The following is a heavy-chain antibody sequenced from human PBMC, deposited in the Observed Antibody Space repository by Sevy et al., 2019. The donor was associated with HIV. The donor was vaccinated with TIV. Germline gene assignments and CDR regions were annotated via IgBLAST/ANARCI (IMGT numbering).Heavy chain of an antibody. D-gene: IGHD4-17*01. V-gene: IGHV3-11*06. J-gene: IGHJ4*02. Sequence: GGSLRLSCAASGFTFSDYYMTWIRQSPGKGLQWISYISSGSSYTNYADSVKGRFTISRDNAKNSLYLEIHTLRLEDTAVYYCARSRSNYADYYFDYWGQGTVVTVSS. CDR1: GFTFSDYY. CDR3: ARSRSNYADYYFDY. CDR2: ISSGSSYT.